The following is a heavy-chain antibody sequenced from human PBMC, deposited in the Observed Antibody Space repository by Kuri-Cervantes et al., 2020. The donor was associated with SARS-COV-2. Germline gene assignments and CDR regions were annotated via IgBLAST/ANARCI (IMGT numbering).Heavy chain of an antibody. CDR1: GYTFTGYY. J-gene: IGHJ6*02. CDR3: ARDKLERDGDRRYYYYYGMDV. V-gene: IGHV1-2*02. CDR2: INPNSSGT. Sequence: ASVKVSCKASGYTFTGYYMHWVRQAPGQGLEWMGWINPNSSGTNYAQKFQGRVTMTRDTSISTAYMELSRLRSDDTAVYYCARDKLERDGDRRYYYYYGMDVWGQGTTVTVSS. D-gene: IGHD1-1*01.